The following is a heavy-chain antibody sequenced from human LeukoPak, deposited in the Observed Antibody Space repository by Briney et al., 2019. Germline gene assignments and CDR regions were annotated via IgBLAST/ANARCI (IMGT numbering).Heavy chain of an antibody. D-gene: IGHD1-26*01. CDR1: GFTFDDYA. J-gene: IGHJ4*02. V-gene: IGHV3-43*02. CDR2: ISGDGVST. CDR3: AKVRPYYSGSYEYYFDY. Sequence: GGSLRLSCAASGFTFDDYAMHWVRQAPGKGLEWVSLISGDGVSTSYADSVEGRFTISRDNSKNSLYLQMNSLRTEDTALYYCAKVRPYYSGSYEYYFDYWGQGTLVTVSS.